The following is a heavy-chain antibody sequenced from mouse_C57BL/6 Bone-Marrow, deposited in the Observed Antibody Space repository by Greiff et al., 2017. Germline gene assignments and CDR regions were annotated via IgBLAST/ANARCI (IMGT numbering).Heavy chain of an antibody. V-gene: IGHV1-81*01. CDR1: GYTFTSYG. Sequence: QVQLQQSGAELARPGASVKLSCTASGYTFTSYGISWVKQRTGQGLEWIGEIYPRSGDTYYNEKFKGKATLTADKSSSTAYMELLSLTSEDSAVYFCARRPCVAYWGQGTLVTVSA. CDR3: ARRPCVAY. J-gene: IGHJ3*01. CDR2: IYPRSGDT.